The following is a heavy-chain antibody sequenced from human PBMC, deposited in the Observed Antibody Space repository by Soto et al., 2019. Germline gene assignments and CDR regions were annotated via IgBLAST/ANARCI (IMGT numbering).Heavy chain of an antibody. Sequence: QVQLVQSGAEVKKPGASVKVSCKASGYTFTSYGISWVRQAPGQGLEWMGWISAYNGNTNYAQKLQGRGTMTTDTSTSTAYMEQRSLRSYDTAVYYCARSSSGPPPDVFGIWGQGTMVTVSS. CDR2: ISAYNGNT. CDR1: GYTFTSYG. J-gene: IGHJ3*02. D-gene: IGHD6-19*01. CDR3: ARSSSGPPPDVFGI. V-gene: IGHV1-18*01.